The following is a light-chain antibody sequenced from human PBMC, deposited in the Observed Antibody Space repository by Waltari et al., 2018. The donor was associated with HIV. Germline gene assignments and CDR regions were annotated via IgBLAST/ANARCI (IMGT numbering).Light chain of an antibody. CDR3: QQYSDWPRA. CDR1: QSVSTN. Sequence: ELVVTQVPAALSVSPGDRASLSRIASQSVSTNLAWYHQVSGQAPRLLISDSSNRATGVPDRFSGSGSGTHFTLTISSLQSEDSGVYYCQQYSDWPRAFGLGTKVEV. V-gene: IGKV3-15*01. CDR2: DSS. J-gene: IGKJ1*01.